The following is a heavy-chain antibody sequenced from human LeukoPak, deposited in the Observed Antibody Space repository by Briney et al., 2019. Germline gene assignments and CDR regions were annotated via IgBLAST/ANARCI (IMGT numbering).Heavy chain of an antibody. Sequence: PSETLSLTCAVYGGSFSGYYWSWIRQPPGKGLEWIGEINHSGSTNYNPSLKSRVTISVDTSKNQFSLKLSSVTAADTAVYYCARVGGHIAAAGTRYFQHWGQGTLVTVSS. CDR2: INHSGST. CDR1: GGSFSGYY. D-gene: IGHD6-13*01. J-gene: IGHJ1*01. V-gene: IGHV4-34*01. CDR3: ARVGGHIAAAGTRYFQH.